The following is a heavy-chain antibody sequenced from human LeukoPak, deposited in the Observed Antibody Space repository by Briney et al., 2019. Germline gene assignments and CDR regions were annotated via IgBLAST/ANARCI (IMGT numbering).Heavy chain of an antibody. J-gene: IGHJ4*02. CDR1: GHSISSGYY. V-gene: IGHV4-38-2*02. CDR3: ARSGQLWFPVPYYFDY. Sequence: SETLSLTCTVSGHSISSGYYWGWIRQPPGKGLEWIGYIYYSGSTNYNPSLKSRVTISVDTSKNQFSLKLSSVTAADTAVYYCARSGQLWFPVPYYFDYWGQGTLVTVSS. D-gene: IGHD5-18*01. CDR2: IYYSGST.